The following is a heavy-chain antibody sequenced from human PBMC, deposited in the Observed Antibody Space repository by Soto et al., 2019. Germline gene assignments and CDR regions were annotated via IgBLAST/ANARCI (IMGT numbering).Heavy chain of an antibody. J-gene: IGHJ4*02. CDR1: GGTFSSYA. V-gene: IGHV1-69*12. CDR2: IIPIFGTA. Sequence: QVQLVQSGAEVKKPGSSVKVSCKASGGTFSSYAISWVRQAPGQGLEWMGGIIPIFGTANYAQKFQGRVTITADEPTSTAYMELSSLRSEDTAVYYCATSTAYYDFWSGVGFDYWGQGTLVTVSS. D-gene: IGHD3-3*01. CDR3: ATSTAYYDFWSGVGFDY.